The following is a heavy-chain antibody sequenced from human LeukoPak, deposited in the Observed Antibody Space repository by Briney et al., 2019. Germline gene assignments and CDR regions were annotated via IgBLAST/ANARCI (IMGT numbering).Heavy chain of an antibody. CDR3: ASLTTSPYSSSLNWFDP. D-gene: IGHD6-13*01. V-gene: IGHV3-74*01. J-gene: IGHJ5*02. CDR1: GFTFSSYW. CDR2: INSDGSST. Sequence: GGSLRLSCAASGFTFSSYWMHWVRQAPGKGLVWVSRINSDGSSTSYADSVKGRFTISRGNAKNTLYLQMNSLRAEDTAVYYCASLTTSPYSSSLNWFDPWGQGTLVTVSS.